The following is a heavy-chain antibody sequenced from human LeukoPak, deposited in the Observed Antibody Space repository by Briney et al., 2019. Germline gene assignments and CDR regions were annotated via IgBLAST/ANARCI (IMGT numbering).Heavy chain of an antibody. V-gene: IGHV4-59*12. CDR1: GGSISSYY. Sequence: SETLSLTCTVSGGSISSYYWSWIRQPPGKGLEWIGYIYYSGSTNYNPSLKSRVTISVDTSKNQFSLKLSSVTAADTAVYYCARGGEWELLEWGRGTLGTVSS. J-gene: IGHJ4*02. D-gene: IGHD1-26*01. CDR3: ARGGEWELLE. CDR2: IYYSGST.